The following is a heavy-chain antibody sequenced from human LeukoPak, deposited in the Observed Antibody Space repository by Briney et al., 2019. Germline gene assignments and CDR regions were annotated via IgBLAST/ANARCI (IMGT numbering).Heavy chain of an antibody. Sequence: GASVKVSSKASGCTFSSYAISWVRQAPGQGLEWMGGLVPIFGTANYAQKFQGRATITTDESTSTAYMELSSLRSEDTAVYYCARGKEHPFTPSSCAFDIWGQGTMVTVSS. CDR1: GCTFSSYA. V-gene: IGHV1-69*05. CDR2: LVPIFGTA. CDR3: ARGKEHPFTPSSCAFDI. D-gene: IGHD6-6*01. J-gene: IGHJ3*02.